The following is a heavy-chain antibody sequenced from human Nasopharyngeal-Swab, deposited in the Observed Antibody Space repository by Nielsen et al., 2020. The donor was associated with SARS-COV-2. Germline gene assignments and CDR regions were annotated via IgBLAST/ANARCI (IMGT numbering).Heavy chain of an antibody. CDR1: GGSVSSGSYY. CDR3: ARDPLVPAASDAFDI. CDR2: IYYSGST. J-gene: IGHJ3*02. Sequence: SETLSLTCTVSGGSVSSGSYYWSWIRQPPGKGLEWIGYIYYSGSTNYNPSLKSRVTISVDTSKNQFSLKLSSVIAADTAVYYCARDPLVPAASDAFDIWGQGTMVTVSS. D-gene: IGHD2-2*01. V-gene: IGHV4-61*01.